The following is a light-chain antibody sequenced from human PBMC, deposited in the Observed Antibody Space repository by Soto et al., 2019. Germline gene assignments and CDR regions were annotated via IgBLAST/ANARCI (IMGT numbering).Light chain of an antibody. CDR1: QSVDNHY. V-gene: IGKV3-20*01. J-gene: IGKJ1*01. CDR2: GTS. Sequence: EIVLTQSPGTLSLSPGERATLSCRASQSVDNHYIAWFQQKPGQAPRLLIYGTSTRPPGIPDRLSGSGSGTDFTLTISRLEHEDFAVYYCQQYGRSPPWTFGQGTKVEIK. CDR3: QQYGRSPPWT.